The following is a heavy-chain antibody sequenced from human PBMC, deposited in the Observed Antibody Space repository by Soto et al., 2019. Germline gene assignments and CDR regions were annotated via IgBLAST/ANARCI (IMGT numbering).Heavy chain of an antibody. CDR1: GGSISSGGYY. CDR2: IYYSGST. D-gene: IGHD2-2*01. CDR3: ARLHCASPNCVPLDP. Sequence: SETLSLTCTVSGGSISSGGYYWSWIRQHPGKGLEWIGYIYYSGSTYYNPSLKSRVTISVDTSKNQLSLRLRSVTAADTAVYYCARLHCASPNCVPLDPWGQGTLVTVSS. J-gene: IGHJ5*02. V-gene: IGHV4-31*03.